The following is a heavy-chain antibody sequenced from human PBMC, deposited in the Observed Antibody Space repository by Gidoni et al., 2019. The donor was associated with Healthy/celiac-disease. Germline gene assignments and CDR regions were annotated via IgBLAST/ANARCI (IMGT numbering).Heavy chain of an antibody. CDR3: ARPPTFGVVLPLDV. CDR1: GFPFSSYS. V-gene: IGHV3-21*01. J-gene: IGHJ6*04. CDR2: MSSSSSYR. D-gene: IGHD3-16*01. Sequence: EVQLVESGGGLVKPGGSLSLSCAASGFPFSSYSMNWVRQAPGTGLEWVSSMSSSSSYRYYADSVKGRLTISRDNAKNSLYLQMNSLRAEDTAVYYCARPPTFGVVLPLDVWGKGTTVTVSS.